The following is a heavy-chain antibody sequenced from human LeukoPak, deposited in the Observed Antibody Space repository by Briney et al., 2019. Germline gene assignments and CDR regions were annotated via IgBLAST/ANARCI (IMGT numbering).Heavy chain of an antibody. J-gene: IGHJ5*02. CDR3: ARDGPYYDFWSGYYSLTWFDP. CDR1: GGSISSYY. V-gene: IGHV4-4*09. D-gene: IGHD3-3*01. Sequence: SETLSLTCTVSGGSISSYYWSWIRQPPGKGLEWIGYIYTSGSTNYNPSLKSRVTISVDTSKNQISRKLSSVTAADTAVYYCARDGPYYDFWSGYYSLTWFDPWGQGTLVTVSS. CDR2: IYTSGST.